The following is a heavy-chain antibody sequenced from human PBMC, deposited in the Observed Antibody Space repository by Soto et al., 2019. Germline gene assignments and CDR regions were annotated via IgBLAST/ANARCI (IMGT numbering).Heavy chain of an antibody. J-gene: IGHJ4*02. CDR2: IKSKTDGGTT. D-gene: IGHD1-26*01. Sequence: EVQLVESGGGLVKPGGSLRLSCAASGFTFSNAWMSWVRQAPGKGLEWVGRIKSKTDGGTTDYAAPVKGRFTISRDDSKNTLYLQMNSLKTEDTAVYYCTTDWWELLGSGYFDYWGQGTLVTVSS. CDR1: GFTFSNAW. V-gene: IGHV3-15*01. CDR3: TTDWWELLGSGYFDY.